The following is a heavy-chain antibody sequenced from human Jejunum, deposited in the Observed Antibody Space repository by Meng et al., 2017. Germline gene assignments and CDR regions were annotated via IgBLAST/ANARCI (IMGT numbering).Heavy chain of an antibody. CDR2: ISYSGST. CDR1: GGSISSHY. D-gene: IGHD3/OR15-3a*01. CDR3: ARISPPYDVLTGPFDY. V-gene: IGHV4-59*11. Sequence: SETLSLTCSVSGGSISSHYWSWIRQPPGKGLEWIGYISYSGSTNYNPSLKSRVTISVDTSKNQFSLRLSSVTAADTAVYYCARISPPYDVLTGPFDYWGQGTLVTVSS. J-gene: IGHJ4*02.